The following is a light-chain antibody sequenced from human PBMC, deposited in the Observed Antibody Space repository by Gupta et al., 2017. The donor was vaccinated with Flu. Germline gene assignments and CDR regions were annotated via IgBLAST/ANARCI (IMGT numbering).Light chain of an antibody. CDR3: EAKDDSLEGPV. Sequence: RVTISCSGSSSNIGRNTVNWYQQFPGTAPHRVIDSNNQRPSGVPDRFSGSKSGTSASLAISGLQSEDEADDVCEAKDDSLEGPVFGGGTKLTVL. CDR1: SSNIGRNT. J-gene: IGLJ2*01. V-gene: IGLV1-44*01. CDR2: SNN.